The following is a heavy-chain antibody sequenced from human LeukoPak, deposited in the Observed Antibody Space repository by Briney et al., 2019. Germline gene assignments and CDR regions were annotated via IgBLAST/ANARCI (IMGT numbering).Heavy chain of an antibody. Sequence: SSETLSLTCTVSGGSVSSYYWSWIRQPPGKGLEWIGYIYYSGSTNYNPSLKSRGTISVDTSKNQFSLKLSSVTAADTAVYYCARDPQPGAFDIWGQGTMVTVSS. CDR1: GGSVSSYY. J-gene: IGHJ3*02. V-gene: IGHV4-59*02. CDR2: IYYSGST. CDR3: ARDPQPGAFDI.